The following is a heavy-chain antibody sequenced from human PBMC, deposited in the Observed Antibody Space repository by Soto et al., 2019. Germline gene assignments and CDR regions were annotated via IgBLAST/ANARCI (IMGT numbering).Heavy chain of an antibody. J-gene: IGHJ4*02. CDR2: ISSSSSTI. CDR1: GFTFSSYS. CDR3: ARDLVVVVQAAIPEDY. V-gene: IGHV3-48*01. Sequence: PGGSLRLSCAASGFTFSSYSMNWVRQAPGKGLEWVSYISSSSSTIYYADSVKGRFTISRDNAKNSLYLQMNSLRAEDTAVYYCARDLVVVVQAAIPEDYWGQGTLVTVS. D-gene: IGHD2-2*01.